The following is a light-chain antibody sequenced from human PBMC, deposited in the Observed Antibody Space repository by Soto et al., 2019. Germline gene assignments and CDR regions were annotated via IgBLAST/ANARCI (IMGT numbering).Light chain of an antibody. CDR1: QSVSSY. CDR3: QQRSNWPT. J-gene: IGKJ1*01. CDR2: DAS. V-gene: IGKV3-11*01. Sequence: EIVLTQSPATLSLSPGEIATLSCRASQSVSSYLAWYQQKPGQAPRLLIYDASNRATGIPARFSGSGSGTDFTLTIRSLEPEDFAVYYCQQRSNWPTCGQGTKVDIK.